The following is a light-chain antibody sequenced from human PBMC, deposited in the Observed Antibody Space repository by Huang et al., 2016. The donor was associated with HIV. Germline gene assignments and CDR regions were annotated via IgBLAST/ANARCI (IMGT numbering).Light chain of an antibody. CDR1: QSVSSN. CDR3: LQYNSWPPVT. Sequence: EIVMTQSPATLSVSPGERATLSCRASQSVSSNLAWYQQKPGQAPRRLIYGASTRATGIPARFSGSGSGTDFTLTISSLQSEDFAVYYCLQYNSWPPVTFGQGTRLEIK. V-gene: IGKV3D-15*01. J-gene: IGKJ5*01. CDR2: GAS.